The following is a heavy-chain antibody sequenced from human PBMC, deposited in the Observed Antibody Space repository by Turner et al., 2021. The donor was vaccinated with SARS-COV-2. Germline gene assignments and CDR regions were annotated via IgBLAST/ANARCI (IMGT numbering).Heavy chain of an antibody. CDR2: ISSSSSYI. D-gene: IGHD3-3*01. CDR1: GFTFSSSS. J-gene: IGHJ6*03. V-gene: IGHV3-21*01. Sequence: EVHLVESGGGLVKPGGSLRLSCAASGFTFSSSSMNWVRQAPGTGLEWVSSISSSSSYIDYADSVKGRFTISRDHDKNSLYMPMNSLRAEDTAVYYCARDSDVWSGYYPFYRDVGGKGNTVTVSS. CDR3: ARDSDVWSGYYPFYRDV.